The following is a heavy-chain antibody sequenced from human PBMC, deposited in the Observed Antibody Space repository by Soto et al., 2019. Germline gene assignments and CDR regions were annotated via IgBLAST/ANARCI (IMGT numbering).Heavy chain of an antibody. J-gene: IGHJ6*02. CDR3: ARQSSSNYYYVMDV. Sequence: SPTLPLTCTISWGTVSSNSGAWNWIRKSPSRGLEWLGRTYYRSKWYNDYAVSVKSRITINPDTSKNQFSLQLNSVTPEDTAVYYCARQSSSNYYYVMDVWGQGTTVTVSS. V-gene: IGHV6-1*01. CDR2: TYYRSKWYN. D-gene: IGHD3-10*01. CDR1: WGTVSSNSGA.